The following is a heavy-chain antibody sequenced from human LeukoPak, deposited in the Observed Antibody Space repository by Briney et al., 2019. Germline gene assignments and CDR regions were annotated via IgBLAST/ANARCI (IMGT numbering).Heavy chain of an antibody. CDR2: IWYDGSNK. CDR1: GFTFSSYG. CDR3: ARVYAYCGGDCYSYFDY. V-gene: IGHV3-33*01. D-gene: IGHD2-21*02. Sequence: GGSLRLSCAASGFTFSSYGMHWVRQAPGKGLEWEAVIWYDGSNKYYADSVKGRFTISRDNSKNTLYLQMNSLRAEDTAVYYCARVYAYCGGDCYSYFDYWGQGTLVTVSS. J-gene: IGHJ4*02.